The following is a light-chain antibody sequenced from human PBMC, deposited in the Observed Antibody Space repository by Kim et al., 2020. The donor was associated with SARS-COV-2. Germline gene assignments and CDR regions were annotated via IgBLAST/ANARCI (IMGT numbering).Light chain of an antibody. CDR1: SRHSSYA. V-gene: IGLV4-69*01. Sequence: ASVRRTCTISSRHSSYAIAWHQQQPEKGPRHLLRGTSDGNLIKGDGIPDRFSGSRSGAERYLTISSLQSEDEADYYCQTWDTGIQIFGGGTQLTVL. J-gene: IGLJ2*01. CDR2: GTSDGNL. CDR3: QTWDTGIQI.